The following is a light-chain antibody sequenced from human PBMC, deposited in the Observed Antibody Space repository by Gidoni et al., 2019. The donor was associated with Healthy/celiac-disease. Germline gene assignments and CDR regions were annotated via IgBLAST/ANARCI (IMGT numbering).Light chain of an antibody. CDR3: SSYAGSNKRRV. J-gene: IGLJ3*02. Sequence: QSALTQPPSASGSPGQSVTISCTGTSSDVGGYNYVSWYQQHPGNAPKLMIYEVSKRPSGVPDRFSGSKSGNTASLTVSGLQAEDEADYYCSSYAGSNKRRVFGGGTKLTVL. CDR1: SSDVGGYNY. CDR2: EVS. V-gene: IGLV2-8*01.